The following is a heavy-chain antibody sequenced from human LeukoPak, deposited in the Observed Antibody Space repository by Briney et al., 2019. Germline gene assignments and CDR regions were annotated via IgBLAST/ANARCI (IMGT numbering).Heavy chain of an antibody. CDR1: GFTFSSYS. J-gene: IGHJ4*02. V-gene: IGHV3-48*04. CDR2: ISSSSSTI. Sequence: GGSLRLSYAASGFTFSSYSMNWVRQAPGKGLEWVSYISSSSSTIYYADSVKGRFTISRDNAKNSLYLQMNSLRAEDMALYYCAKGIRGYSSAFDYWGQGTLVTVSS. D-gene: IGHD5-18*01. CDR3: AKGIRGYSSAFDY.